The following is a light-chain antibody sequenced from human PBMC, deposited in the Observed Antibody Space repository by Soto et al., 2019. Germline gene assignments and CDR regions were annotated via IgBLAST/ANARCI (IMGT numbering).Light chain of an antibody. CDR3: QQYGSSLT. Sequence: EIVLTQSPGTLSLSPGERATLSCRASQSVSSSSYLAWYQQKPGQAPRLLIYAASSRATGIPDRFSGSGSGTDFTLNISRLEPEDFAVYYCQQYGSSLTFGGGTKEEIK. V-gene: IGKV3-20*01. J-gene: IGKJ4*01. CDR2: AAS. CDR1: QSVSSSSY.